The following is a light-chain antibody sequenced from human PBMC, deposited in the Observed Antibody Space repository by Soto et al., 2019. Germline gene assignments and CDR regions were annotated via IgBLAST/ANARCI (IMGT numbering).Light chain of an antibody. CDR1: QSVSTY. J-gene: IGKJ1*01. V-gene: IGKV3-11*01. CDR2: DAS. CDR3: QQRSTWPVT. Sequence: EIVLTQSPGTLSLSPGERATLSCRASQSVSTYLGWYQQKPGQAPRLLIYDASTRATGISARFSGSGSGTDFTLTISSLEPEDFAAYYCQQRSTWPVTFGQGTKVEIK.